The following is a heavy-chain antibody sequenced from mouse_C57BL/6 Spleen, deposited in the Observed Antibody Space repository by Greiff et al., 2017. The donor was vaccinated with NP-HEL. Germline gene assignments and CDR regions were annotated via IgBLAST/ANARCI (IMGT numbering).Heavy chain of an antibody. CDR2: IYPGSGST. CDR3: ARAVHYYGRSYGYFDV. Sequence: QVQLQQPGAELVKPGASVKMSCKASGYTFTSYWITWVKQRPGQGLEWIGDIYPGSGSTNYNEKFKSKATLTVDTSSSTAYMQLSSLTSEDSAVYYCARAVHYYGRSYGYFDVWGTGTTVTVSS. D-gene: IGHD1-1*01. J-gene: IGHJ1*03. CDR1: GYTFTSYW. V-gene: IGHV1-55*01.